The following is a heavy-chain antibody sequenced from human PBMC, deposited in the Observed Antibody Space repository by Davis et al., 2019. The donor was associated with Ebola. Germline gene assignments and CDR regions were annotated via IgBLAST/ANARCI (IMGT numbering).Heavy chain of an antibody. D-gene: IGHD3-22*01. J-gene: IGHJ5*02. CDR1: GGSISSSSYY. V-gene: IGHV4-39*01. Sequence: MPGGSLRLSCTVSGGSISSSSYYWGWIRQPPGKGLEWIGSIYYSGSTYYNPSLKSRVTISVDTSRNQFSLKLSSVTAADTAVYYCAVVVIMFDPWGQGTLVTVSS. CDR3: AVVVIMFDP. CDR2: IYYSGST.